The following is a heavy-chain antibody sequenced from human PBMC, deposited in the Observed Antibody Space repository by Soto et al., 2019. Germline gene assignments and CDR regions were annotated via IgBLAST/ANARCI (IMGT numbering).Heavy chain of an antibody. CDR3: ARGGFSSSWRFDY. CDR2: IVPFIGTT. J-gene: IGHJ4*02. Sequence: QVQLVQSGAEVRKPGSSVKVSCKASGDTFSSYAISWVRQAPGQGLEWMGGIVPFIGTTNYAQNFQGRVTITADKATITTYMELTSLRSGDTAVYYCARGGFSSSWRFDYWGQGALVTVSS. V-gene: IGHV1-69*06. CDR1: GDTFSSYA. D-gene: IGHD6-13*01.